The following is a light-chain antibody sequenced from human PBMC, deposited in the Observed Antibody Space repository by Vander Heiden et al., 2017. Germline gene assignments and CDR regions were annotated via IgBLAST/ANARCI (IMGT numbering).Light chain of an antibody. CDR2: DVS. Sequence: QSALTQPASVSGSPGQSFTISCTGTSIDVGGYNYVSWYQQHPGKAPKLMIYDVSNRPSGVSNRFSGSKSGNTASLTISGLQAEDEADYYCSSYTSSSTRVFGTGTKVTVL. J-gene: IGLJ1*01. CDR3: SSYTSSSTRV. V-gene: IGLV2-14*01. CDR1: SIDVGGYNY.